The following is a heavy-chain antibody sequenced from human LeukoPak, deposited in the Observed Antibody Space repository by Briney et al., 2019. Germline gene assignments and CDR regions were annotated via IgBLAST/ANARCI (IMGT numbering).Heavy chain of an antibody. J-gene: IGHJ5*02. V-gene: IGHV4-30-4*01. D-gene: IGHD3-3*01. CDR1: GGTISSDDYY. CDR2: IYYSGNT. Sequence: SETLSLTCTVSGGTISSDDYYWRWIRQPPGKGLEWIGYIYYSGNTYYNPSLKSRVSISVDTSKNQFSLNLSSVTAAATAVYYCARDFGSTIPWGQGNLVTVSS. CDR3: ARDFGSTIP.